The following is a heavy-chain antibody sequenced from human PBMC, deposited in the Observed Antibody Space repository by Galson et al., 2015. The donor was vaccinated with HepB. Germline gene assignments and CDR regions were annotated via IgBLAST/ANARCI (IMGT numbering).Heavy chain of an antibody. CDR3: TREAMYCSGGSCYGGFFQH. D-gene: IGHD2-15*01. CDR2: MNHIGTT. V-gene: IGHV4-34*01. CDR1: GGSFSGYY. J-gene: IGHJ1*01. Sequence: TLSLTCAVYGGSFSGYYWSWIRQSPGKGLEWIGEMNHIGTTNYNPSLKSRVTISVDTSKNQFSLKLSSVTAADTAVYYCTREAMYCSGGSCYGGFFQHWGQGTLVTVSS.